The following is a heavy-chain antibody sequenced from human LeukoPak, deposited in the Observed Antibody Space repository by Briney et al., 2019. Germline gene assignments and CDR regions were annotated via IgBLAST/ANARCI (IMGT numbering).Heavy chain of an antibody. Sequence: PSGTLSLTCTVSGGSISSYYWSWIRQPAGKGLEWIGRIYTSGSTNYNPSLKSRVTMSVDTSKNQFSLKLSSVTAADTAVYYCARGHIVATVRGDWFDPWGQGTLVTVSS. J-gene: IGHJ5*02. CDR2: IYTSGST. CDR3: ARGHIVATVRGDWFDP. V-gene: IGHV4-4*07. D-gene: IGHD5-12*01. CDR1: GGSISSYY.